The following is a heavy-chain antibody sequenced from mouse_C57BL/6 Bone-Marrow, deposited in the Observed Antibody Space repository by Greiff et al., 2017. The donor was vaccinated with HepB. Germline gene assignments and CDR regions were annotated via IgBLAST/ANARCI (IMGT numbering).Heavy chain of an antibody. V-gene: IGHV1-69*01. CDR2: IDPSDSYT. D-gene: IGHD2-4*01. Sequence: VQLQQPGAELVMPGASVKLSCKASGYTFTSYWMHWVKQRPGQGLEWIGEIDPSDSYTNYNQKFTGKSTLTVDKSSSTAYMQLSSLTSEDSAVYYCARSAITRFAYWGQGTLVTVSA. CDR1: GYTFTSYW. CDR3: ARSAITRFAY. J-gene: IGHJ3*01.